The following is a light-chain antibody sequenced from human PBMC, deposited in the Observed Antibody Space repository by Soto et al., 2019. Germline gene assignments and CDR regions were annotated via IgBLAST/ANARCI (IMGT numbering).Light chain of an antibody. CDR1: QSVASSH. CDR3: QQYGSAPFT. V-gene: IGKV3-20*01. CDR2: DPS. J-gene: IGKJ3*01. Sequence: EIVLTQSPGTLSLSPGERATLSGRASQSVASSHLAWYRQKPGQTPRLLIYDPSSRATGIPDRISGSGSGTDFTLTTSRLEPEDLAVYYCQQYGSAPFTFGPGTKVDIK.